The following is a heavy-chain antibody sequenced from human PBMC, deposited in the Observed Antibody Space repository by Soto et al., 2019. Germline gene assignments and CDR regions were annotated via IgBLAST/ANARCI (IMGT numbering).Heavy chain of an antibody. J-gene: IGHJ6*03. CDR1: GGTFSSYT. Sequence: SVKVSCKASGGTFSSYTISWVRQAPGQGLEWMGRIIPILGIANYAQKFQGRVTITADKSTSTDYMELSSLRSEDTAVYYCARDREGSGSYPDYYYYYMDVWGKGTTVTVSS. CDR3: ARDREGSGSYPDYYYYYMDV. CDR2: IIPILGIA. V-gene: IGHV1-69*04. D-gene: IGHD3-10*01.